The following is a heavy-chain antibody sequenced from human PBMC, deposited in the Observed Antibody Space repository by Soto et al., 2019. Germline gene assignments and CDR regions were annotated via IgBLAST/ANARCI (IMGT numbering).Heavy chain of an antibody. J-gene: IGHJ3*02. CDR3: ATELRYFYWSRWSRAFDI. Sequence: ASVKVSCKASGYTFTIYDINWVLQATGQGLEWMGWMNPNSGNTGYAQKFQGRVTMTRNTSISTAYMELSSLRSEDTAVYYCATELRYFYWSRWSRAFDICGQGTMVT. CDR2: MNPNSGNT. CDR1: GYTFTIYD. D-gene: IGHD3-9*01. V-gene: IGHV1-8*01.